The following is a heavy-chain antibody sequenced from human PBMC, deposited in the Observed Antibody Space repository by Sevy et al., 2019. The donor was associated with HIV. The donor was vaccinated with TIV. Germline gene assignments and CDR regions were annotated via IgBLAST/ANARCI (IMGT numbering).Heavy chain of an antibody. CDR3: ARVPDSGGRGRADY. J-gene: IGHJ4*02. CDR2: ISSSGVYE. V-gene: IGHV3-21*01. CDR1: GFSFNTYT. D-gene: IGHD1-26*01. Sequence: GGSLRLSCAAYGFSFNTYTFYWVRQAPGEGLEWISSISSSGVYEYYADSVRGRFTISRDNAKNSLSLQMNGLRVEDTGVYYCARVPDSGGRGRADYWGQGTRVTVSS.